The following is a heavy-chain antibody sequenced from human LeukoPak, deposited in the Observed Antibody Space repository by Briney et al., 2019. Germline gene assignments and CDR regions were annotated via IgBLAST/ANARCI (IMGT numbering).Heavy chain of an antibody. CDR1: GGSISSYY. Sequence: SETLSLTCTVSGGSISSYYWSWIRQPAGKGLEWIGRIYTSGSTYYNPSLKSRVTISVDTSKNQFSLKLSSVTAADTAVYYCASSYDYVWGSYLGAFDIWGQGTMVTVSS. CDR2: IYTSGST. J-gene: IGHJ3*02. D-gene: IGHD3-16*01. CDR3: ASSYDYVWGSYLGAFDI. V-gene: IGHV4-4*07.